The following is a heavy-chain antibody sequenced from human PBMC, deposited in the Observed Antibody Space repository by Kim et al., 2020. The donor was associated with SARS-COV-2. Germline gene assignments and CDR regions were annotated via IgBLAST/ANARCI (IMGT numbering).Heavy chain of an antibody. Sequence: GGSLRLSCAASGFTFSSYSMNWVRQAPGKGLEWVSYISSSSSTIYYADSVKGRFTISRDNAKNSLYLQMNSLRDEDTAVYYCASDNNSQGLLNFDYWGQGTLVTVSS. CDR3: ASDNNSQGLLNFDY. J-gene: IGHJ4*02. V-gene: IGHV3-48*02. CDR2: ISSSSSTI. D-gene: IGHD3-22*01. CDR1: GFTFSSYS.